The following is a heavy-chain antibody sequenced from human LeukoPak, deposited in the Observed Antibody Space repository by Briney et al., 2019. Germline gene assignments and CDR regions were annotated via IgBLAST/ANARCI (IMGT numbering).Heavy chain of an antibody. V-gene: IGHV3-64*04. CDR3: AKRRGLELTYYYHMDV. CDR1: GFTFSDYS. Sequence: SGGSLRLSCTASGFTFSDYSMHWVRQAPGKGLEYVSAINPNGGDTYYADSVKGRFTISRDNSKNTLYLQMNSLRADDTAVYYCAKRRGLELTYYYHMDVWGKGTTVTVSS. D-gene: IGHD1-7*01. J-gene: IGHJ6*03. CDR2: INPNGGDT.